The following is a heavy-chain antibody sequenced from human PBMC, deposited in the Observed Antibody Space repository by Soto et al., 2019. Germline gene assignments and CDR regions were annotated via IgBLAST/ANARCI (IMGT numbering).Heavy chain of an antibody. CDR2: ISAYNGNT. D-gene: IGHD2-15*01. V-gene: IGHV1-18*01. CDR3: ARVVGYCSGGSCYSLYYFDY. Sequence: QVQLVQSGAEVKKPGASVKVSCKASGYTFTSYGISWVRQAPGQGLEWMGWISAYNGNTNYAQKLQGRVTMTTDTSTSTASMQLRSLRSDDTAVYYCARVVGYCSGGSCYSLYYFDYWGQGTLVTVSS. J-gene: IGHJ4*02. CDR1: GYTFTSYG.